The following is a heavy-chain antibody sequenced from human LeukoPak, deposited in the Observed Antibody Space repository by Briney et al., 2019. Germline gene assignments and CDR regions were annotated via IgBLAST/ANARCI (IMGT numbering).Heavy chain of an antibody. V-gene: IGHV1-3*01. CDR2: INAGNGNT. CDR3: ASQGGFGELSPHYYYYGMDV. CDR1: GYTFTSYA. J-gene: IGHJ6*02. Sequence: GASVKVSCKASGYTFTSYAMHWVRQAPGQRLEWMGWINAGNGNTKYSQKFQGRVTITRDTSASTAYMELSSLRSEDTAVYYCASQGGFGELSPHYYYYGMDVWGQGTTVTVSS. D-gene: IGHD3-10*01.